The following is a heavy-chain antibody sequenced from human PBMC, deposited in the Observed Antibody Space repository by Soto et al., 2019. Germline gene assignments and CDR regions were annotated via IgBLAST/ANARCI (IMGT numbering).Heavy chain of an antibody. Sequence: HPGGSLRLSCAASGFTFSSYGMHWVRQAPGKGLEWVAGISYDGSKKYYADSVKGRFTITRDNSKNTLYLQMNSLRAEDTAVYYCAKDRTTTTWNAEYFQHWGQGTLVTVSS. CDR2: ISYDGSKK. J-gene: IGHJ1*01. CDR3: AKDRTTTTWNAEYFQH. V-gene: IGHV3-30*18. CDR1: GFTFSSYG. D-gene: IGHD1-1*01.